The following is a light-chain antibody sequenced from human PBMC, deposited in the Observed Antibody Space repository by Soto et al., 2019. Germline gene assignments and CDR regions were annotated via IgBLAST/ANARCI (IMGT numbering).Light chain of an antibody. CDR1: SSNIGTNS. Sequence: QLVLTQPPSASGTPGQRVTISCSGSSSNIGTNSVSWYLQLPGSAPKLLIYTSNQRPSGVPDRFSGSKSGPSASLAISGLQSEDEAEYFCAAWEDSLNGNVFGSGTNVTVL. J-gene: IGLJ1*01. CDR2: TSN. CDR3: AAWEDSLNGNV. V-gene: IGLV1-44*01.